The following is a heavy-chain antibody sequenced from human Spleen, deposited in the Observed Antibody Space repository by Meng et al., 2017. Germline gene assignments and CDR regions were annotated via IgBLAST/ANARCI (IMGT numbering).Heavy chain of an antibody. D-gene: IGHD6-13*01. Sequence: GGSLRLSCAASGFIFGNYWMHWVRQAPGKGLVWVSRIKSDGSTITYADSVKGRFTISRDNSKNTLFLQMNSLRAEDTAVYYCVRAGGSNSWDVYFDSWGQGTLVTVSS. CDR3: VRAGGSNSWDVYFDS. J-gene: IGHJ4*02. CDR2: IKSDGSTI. CDR1: GFIFGNYW. V-gene: IGHV3-74*01.